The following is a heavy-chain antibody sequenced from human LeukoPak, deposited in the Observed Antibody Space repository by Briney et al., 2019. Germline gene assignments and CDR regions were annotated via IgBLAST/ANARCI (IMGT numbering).Heavy chain of an antibody. J-gene: IGHJ6*02. V-gene: IGHV4-31*03. D-gene: IGHD3-22*01. CDR1: GGSISDSNYY. CDR3: ARDSRASGYYYYGMDV. CDR2: VYYSGST. Sequence: SETLSLTCTVSGGSISDSNYYWTWIRHHPGKGLEWIGNVYYSGSTYQNPSLERRVTISVDTSKNQFSLNLSSVTAADTAVYFCARDSRASGYYYYGMDVWGQGTTVTVSS.